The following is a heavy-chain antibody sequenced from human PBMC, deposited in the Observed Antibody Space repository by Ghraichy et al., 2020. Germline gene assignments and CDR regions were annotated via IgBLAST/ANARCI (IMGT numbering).Heavy chain of an antibody. D-gene: IGHD3-22*01. J-gene: IGHJ3*02. CDR2: IKQDGSEK. Sequence: GGSLRLSCAASGFTFSSYWMSWVRQAPGKGLEWVANIKQDGSEKYYVDSVKGRFTISRDNAKNSLYLQMNSLIAEDTAVYYCARIVVVITSDAFDIWGQGTMVTVSS. CDR1: GFTFSSYW. V-gene: IGHV3-7*03. CDR3: ARIVVVITSDAFDI.